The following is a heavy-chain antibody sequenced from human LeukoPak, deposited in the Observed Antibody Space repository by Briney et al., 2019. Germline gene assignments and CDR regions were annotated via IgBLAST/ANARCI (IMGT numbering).Heavy chain of an antibody. V-gene: IGHV4-34*01. D-gene: IGHD6-13*01. Sequence: PSETLSLTCAVYGGSFSGYYWSWIRQPPGKGLEWIGEINHSGSTNYNLSLKSRVTISVDTSKNQFSLKLSSVTAADTAVYYCARMGSSRRFDYWGQGTLVTVSS. CDR3: ARMGSSRRFDY. CDR2: INHSGST. CDR1: GGSFSGYY. J-gene: IGHJ4*02.